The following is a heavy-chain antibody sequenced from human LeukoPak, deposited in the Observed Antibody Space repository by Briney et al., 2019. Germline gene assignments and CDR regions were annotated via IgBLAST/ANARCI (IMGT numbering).Heavy chain of an antibody. D-gene: IGHD3-22*01. Sequence: GASVKVSCKPSGYTFTSYVISWVRQAPGQGLEWMGWINPNSGGTNYAQKFQGRVTMTRDTSISTAYMELSRLRSDDTAVYYCARGRDFHKYYYDSSGDLDYWGKGTLVTVSS. CDR2: INPNSGGT. CDR3: ARGRDFHKYYYDSSGDLDY. CDR1: GYTFTSYV. J-gene: IGHJ4*02. V-gene: IGHV1-2*02.